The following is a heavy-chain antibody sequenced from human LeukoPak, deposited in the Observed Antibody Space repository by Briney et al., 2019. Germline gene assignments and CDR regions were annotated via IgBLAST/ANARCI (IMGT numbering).Heavy chain of an antibody. V-gene: IGHV5-51*01. J-gene: IGHJ3*02. CDR3: ARRGLLGYCSGASCYDAFDI. CDR1: GYRFINFW. CDR2: IHPGDSDT. Sequence: GESLKISCKGSGYRFINFWIGWVRQMPGKSLEWMGIIHPGDSDTRYSPSFEGQVTISVDKSISTAYLQWSSLKASDTAMYYCARRGLLGYCSGASCYDAFDIWGQGIMVTVSS. D-gene: IGHD2-15*01.